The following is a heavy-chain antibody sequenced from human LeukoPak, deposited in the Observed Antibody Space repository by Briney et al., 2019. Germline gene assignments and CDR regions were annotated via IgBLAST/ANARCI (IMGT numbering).Heavy chain of an antibody. CDR3: ARVSSGSSSAYYFDY. Sequence: AASVKVSCKASGGTFSSYAISWVRQAPGRGLEWMGGIIPIFGTANYAQKFQGRVTITADESTSTAYVELSSLRSEDTAVYYCARVSSGSSSAYYFDYWGQGTLVTVSS. D-gene: IGHD6-6*01. J-gene: IGHJ4*02. CDR2: IIPIFGTA. V-gene: IGHV1-69*13. CDR1: GGTFSSYA.